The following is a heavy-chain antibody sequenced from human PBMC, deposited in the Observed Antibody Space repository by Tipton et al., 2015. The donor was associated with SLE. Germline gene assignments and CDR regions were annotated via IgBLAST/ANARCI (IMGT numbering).Heavy chain of an antibody. J-gene: IGHJ6*02. CDR3: ARRRRDGYNFDYYYGLDV. CDR1: GGIFSNDG. Sequence: QLVQSGAEVKKPGSSVKVSCKASGGIFSNDGFSWVRQAPGQGLEWMGGIIPIFGTATYSEMFQGRVMITADKSTSTVYMEVNSLRFEDTAVYYCARRRRDGYNFDYYYGLDVWGQGTTVTVSS. D-gene: IGHD5-24*01. V-gene: IGHV1-69*06. CDR2: IIPIFGTA.